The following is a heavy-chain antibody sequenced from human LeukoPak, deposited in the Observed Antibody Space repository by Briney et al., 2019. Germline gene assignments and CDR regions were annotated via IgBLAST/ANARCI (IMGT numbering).Heavy chain of an antibody. V-gene: IGHV3-21*01. J-gene: IGHJ5*02. CDR2: INSGSDLI. D-gene: IGHD6-19*01. CDR1: GFTFSSYS. Sequence: GGSLRLSCAASGFTFSSYSMTWVCQAPGKGLEWVSSINSGSDLIYSMHSVKGRFTTSTDTTQNTLYLQMSSLRAEDTAVYYCAGDQCGKGNWFDPWGQGTLVTVSS. CDR3: AGDQCGKGNWFDP.